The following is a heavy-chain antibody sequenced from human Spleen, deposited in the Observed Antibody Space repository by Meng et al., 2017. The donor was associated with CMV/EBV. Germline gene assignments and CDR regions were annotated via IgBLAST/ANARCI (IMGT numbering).Heavy chain of an antibody. CDR1: GGSISSYY. CDR2: IYYSGST. J-gene: IGHJ6*02. Sequence: SETLSLTCTVSGGSISSYYWSWIRQPPGKGLEWIGYIYYSGSTNYNPSLKSRVTISVDMSKNQFSLKLSSVTAADTAVYYCARVSLGYCSSTSCYNYYYYYGMDVWGQGTTVTVSS. V-gene: IGHV4-59*12. D-gene: IGHD2-2*02. CDR3: ARVSLGYCSSTSCYNYYYYYGMDV.